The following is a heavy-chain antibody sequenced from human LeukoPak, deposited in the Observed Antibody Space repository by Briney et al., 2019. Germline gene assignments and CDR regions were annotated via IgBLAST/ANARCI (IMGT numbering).Heavy chain of an antibody. CDR2: ISGSGGST. CDR3: VKGGYGSGSYYKPNYFDY. CDR1: GFTFSSYA. J-gene: IGHJ4*02. V-gene: IGHV3-23*01. D-gene: IGHD3-10*01. Sequence: GGSLRLSCAASGFTFSSYAMSWVRQAPGKGLEWVSAISGSGGSTYYADSVKGRFTISRDNSKNTLYLQMNSLRAEDTAVYYCVKGGYGSGSYYKPNYFDYWGQGTLVTVSS.